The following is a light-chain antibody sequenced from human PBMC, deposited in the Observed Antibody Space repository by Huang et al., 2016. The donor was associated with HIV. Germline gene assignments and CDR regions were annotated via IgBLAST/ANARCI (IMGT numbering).Light chain of an antibody. J-gene: IGKJ4*01. CDR1: QSVGTY. CDR3: QQRRGRPLRT. Sequence: IVLTQSPATLSLSPGERATLSCKASQSVGTYLAWYQHKPGQAPRLLIYDASNRATSVPARFSGCESETDFTLTNSGIEPEDFAVYYGQQRRGRPLRTCGGGNKVEI. V-gene: IGKV3-11*01. CDR2: DAS.